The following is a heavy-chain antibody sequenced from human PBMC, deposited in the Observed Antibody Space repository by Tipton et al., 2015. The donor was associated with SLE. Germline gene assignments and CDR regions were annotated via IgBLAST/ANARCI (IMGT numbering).Heavy chain of an antibody. V-gene: IGHV4-31*03. D-gene: IGHD4-11*01. J-gene: IGHJ6*03. CDR3: ASGTTTQLDDSFYYHIDV. CDR2: MSYSGST. CDR1: GGSISSDDYY. Sequence: TLPLTCTVSGGSISSDDYYWTWIRQHPGKGLEWIGHMSYSGSTYYNPSLKSRITISVDTSKNHFSLKLSSVTAADTAVYYCASGTTTQLDDSFYYHIDVWGKGTTVTVSS.